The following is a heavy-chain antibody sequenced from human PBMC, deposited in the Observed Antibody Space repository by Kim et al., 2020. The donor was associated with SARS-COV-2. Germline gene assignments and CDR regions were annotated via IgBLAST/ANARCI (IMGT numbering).Heavy chain of an antibody. D-gene: IGHD3-3*01. J-gene: IGHJ6*04. CDR2: ISSSGSTI. CDR1: GFTFSDYY. Sequence: GGSLRLSCAASGFTFSDYYMSWIRQAPGKGLEWVSYISSSGSTIYYADSVKGRFTISRDNAKNSLYPQMNSLRAEDTAVYYCASYSYDFWSGYPWDVWGKGTTVTVSS. V-gene: IGHV3-11*01. CDR3: ASYSYDFWSGYPWDV.